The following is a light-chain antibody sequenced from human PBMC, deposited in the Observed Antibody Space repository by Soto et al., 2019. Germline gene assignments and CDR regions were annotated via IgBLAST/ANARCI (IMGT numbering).Light chain of an antibody. CDR1: QSVSSY. J-gene: IGKJ2*01. CDR3: QQRSNWPWT. Sequence: EIVLTQSPATLSLSPGERATLSCRASQSVSSYLAWYQQKPGQAPRLLIYDASNRATGIPARFSGSGSGTDFTLTISSLEPEDFAVYYCQQRSNWPWTFGQGTKLKIK. CDR2: DAS. V-gene: IGKV3-11*01.